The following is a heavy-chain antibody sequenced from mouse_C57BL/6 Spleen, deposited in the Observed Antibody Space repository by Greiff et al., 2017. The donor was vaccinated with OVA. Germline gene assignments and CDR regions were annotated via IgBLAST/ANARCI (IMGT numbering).Heavy chain of an antibody. Sequence: QVQLKQPGTELVKPGASVKLSCKASGYTFTSYWMHWVKQRPGQGLEWIGNINPSNGGTNYNEKFKSKATLTVDKSSSTAYMQLSSLTSEDSAVYYCARTSSYYGSSYGFAYWGQGTLVTVSA. V-gene: IGHV1-53*01. CDR2: INPSNGGT. CDR1: GYTFTSYW. CDR3: ARTSSYYGSSYGFAY. D-gene: IGHD1-1*01. J-gene: IGHJ3*01.